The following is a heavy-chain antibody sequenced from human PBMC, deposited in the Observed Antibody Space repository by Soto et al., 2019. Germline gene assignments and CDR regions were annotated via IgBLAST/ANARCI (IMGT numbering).Heavy chain of an antibody. D-gene: IGHD3-16*02. CDR2: IDHSGST. Sequence: NPSETLFLTCAVYGGSFSGYYWSWIRQPPGKGLEWIGEIDHSGSTNYNPSLKSRVTISVDTSKNQFSLKLSSVTAADTAVYYCARGKLSDYVWGSYRYHFDYWGQGTVVTVSS. CDR3: ARGKLSDYVWGSYRYHFDY. CDR1: GGSFSGYY. J-gene: IGHJ4*02. V-gene: IGHV4-34*01.